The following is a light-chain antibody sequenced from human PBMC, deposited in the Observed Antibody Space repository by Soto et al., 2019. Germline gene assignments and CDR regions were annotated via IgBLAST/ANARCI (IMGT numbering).Light chain of an antibody. CDR1: QRIRSW. CDR3: QPYESYSTLT. CDR2: DAY. Sequence: DLQTTQSPSVLSASVGDSLATTCRASQRIRSWLAWYQQKPGKAPKLXXXDAYSLESGVPSRFSGRRSGTEFTLTIAGLQTEDFSTYYCQPYESYSTLTFCGGTKVDI. V-gene: IGKV1-5*01. J-gene: IGKJ4*01.